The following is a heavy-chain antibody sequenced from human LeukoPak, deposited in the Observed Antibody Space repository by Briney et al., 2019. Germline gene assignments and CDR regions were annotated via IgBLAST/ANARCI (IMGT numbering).Heavy chain of an antibody. D-gene: IGHD3-3*01. CDR1: GGSISSYY. V-gene: IGHV4-59*01. CDR3: ARAPYYDFWSGYSDAFDI. J-gene: IGHJ3*02. CDR2: IYYSGST. Sequence: PSETLSLTCTVSGGSISSYYWSWIRQPPGKGLEWIGYIYYSGSTNYNPSLKSRVTISADTSKNQFSLKLSSVTAADTAVYYCARAPYYDFWSGYSDAFDIWGQGTMVTVSS.